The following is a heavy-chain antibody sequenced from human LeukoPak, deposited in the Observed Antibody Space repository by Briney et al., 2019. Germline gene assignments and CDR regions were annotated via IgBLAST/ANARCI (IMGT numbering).Heavy chain of an antibody. D-gene: IGHD4-17*01. Sequence: GGSLRLSCAASGFTFSSYSMNWVRQAPGKGLEWVSSISSSSSYIYYADSVKGRFTISRDNAKNSLYLQMNSLRAEDTAVYYCATPASTVTTGLECDYWGQGTLVTVSS. V-gene: IGHV3-21*01. CDR2: ISSSSSYI. CDR3: ATPASTVTTGLECDY. CDR1: GFTFSSYS. J-gene: IGHJ4*02.